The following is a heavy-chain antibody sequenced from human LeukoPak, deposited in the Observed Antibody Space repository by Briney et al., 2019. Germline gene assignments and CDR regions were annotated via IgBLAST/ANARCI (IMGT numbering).Heavy chain of an antibody. D-gene: IGHD1-26*01. CDR3: ARMYSGTSYYFDF. J-gene: IGHJ4*02. Sequence: SETLSLTCSVSGVSISDYHWIWIRQPPAKGLEWMGYFSYSGSTRYNPSLKSRVTMSVDTSKNQFSLRLNSVAAADTAVYYCARMYSGTSYYFDFWGQGTLVTVSS. CDR1: GVSISDYH. CDR2: FSYSGST. V-gene: IGHV4-59*01.